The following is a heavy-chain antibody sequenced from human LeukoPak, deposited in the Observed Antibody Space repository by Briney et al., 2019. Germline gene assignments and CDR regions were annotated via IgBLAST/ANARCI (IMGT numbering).Heavy chain of an antibody. Sequence: SVKVSCKASGGTFSSYAISWVRQAPGQGLEWMGGIIPIFGTANYAQKFQGRVTITADESTSTAYMELSILRAEDTAVYYCARSSDYIDVTASPSYYIDVLGKGTTVAVSS. J-gene: IGHJ6*03. CDR3: ARSSDYIDVTASPSYYIDV. CDR2: IIPIFGTA. CDR1: GGTFSSYA. V-gene: IGHV1-69*13. D-gene: IGHD3-16*01.